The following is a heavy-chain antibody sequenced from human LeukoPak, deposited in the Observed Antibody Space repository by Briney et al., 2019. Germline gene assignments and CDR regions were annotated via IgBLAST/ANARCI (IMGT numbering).Heavy chain of an antibody. V-gene: IGHV3-53*05. CDR2: IFFDGNT. Sequence: GGSLRLSCAVSGFSVSGKYMSWVRQAPGRGLEWVSVIFFDGNTHYADSVKGRFTIFRDISKNTVYLQMNSLRAEDTAVYYCASLGYCTDAVCRWFDYWGQGTLVTVSS. CDR1: GFSVSGKY. CDR3: ASLGYCTDAVCRWFDY. J-gene: IGHJ4*02. D-gene: IGHD2-8*01.